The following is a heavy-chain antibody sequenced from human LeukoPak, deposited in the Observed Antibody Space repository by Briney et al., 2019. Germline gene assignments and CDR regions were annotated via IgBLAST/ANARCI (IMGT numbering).Heavy chain of an antibody. CDR2: IWYDGSNK. V-gene: IGHV3-33*01. D-gene: IGHD3-3*01. J-gene: IGHJ4*02. CDR1: GFTFSSYG. Sequence: GRSLRLSCAASGFTFSSYGMRWVRQAPGKGLEWVAVIWYDGSNKYYADSVKGRFTISRDNSKNTLYLQMNSLRAEDTAVYYCAREYDFWSGDIDYWGQGTLVTVSS. CDR3: AREYDFWSGDIDY.